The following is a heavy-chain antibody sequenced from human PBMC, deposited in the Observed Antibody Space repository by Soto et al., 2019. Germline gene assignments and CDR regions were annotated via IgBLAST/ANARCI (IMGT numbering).Heavy chain of an antibody. CDR3: ARDQEEWLPLARAFDY. V-gene: IGHV3-11*01. Sequence: PGGSLRLSCAASGFTFSDYYISWIRQAPGKGLEWVSYISSSGSTIYYADSVKGRFTISRDNAKNSLYLQMNSLRAEDTAVYYCARDQEEWLPLARAFDYWGQGTLVTVSS. CDR1: GFTFSDYY. CDR2: ISSSGSTI. J-gene: IGHJ4*02. D-gene: IGHD6-19*01.